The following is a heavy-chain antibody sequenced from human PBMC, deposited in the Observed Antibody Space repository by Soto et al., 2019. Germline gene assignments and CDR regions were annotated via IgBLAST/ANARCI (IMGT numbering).Heavy chain of an antibody. J-gene: IGHJ4*02. V-gene: IGHV1-69*13. CDR3: ALYYDSSGYYVSGFDY. Sequence: ASVKVSCKASGGTFSSYAISWVRQAPGQGLEWMGGIIPIFGTANYAQKFQGRVTITADESTSTAYMELSSLRSEDTAVYYCALYYDSSGYYVSGFDYWGQGTLVTVSS. CDR2: IIPIFGTA. D-gene: IGHD3-22*01. CDR1: GGTFSSYA.